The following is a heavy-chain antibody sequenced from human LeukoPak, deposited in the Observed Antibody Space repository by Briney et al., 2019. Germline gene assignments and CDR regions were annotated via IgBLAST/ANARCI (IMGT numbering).Heavy chain of an antibody. Sequence: GGSLRLSCAASGFTVSSNYMSWVRQAPGKGLEWASVIYSGGSTYYADSVKGRCTISRDNSKNTLDLQMNSLRAEDTAVYYCARTPDTAMVPNFDYWGQGTLVTVSS. CDR2: IYSGGST. D-gene: IGHD5-18*01. V-gene: IGHV3-53*01. CDR1: GFTVSSNY. J-gene: IGHJ4*02. CDR3: ARTPDTAMVPNFDY.